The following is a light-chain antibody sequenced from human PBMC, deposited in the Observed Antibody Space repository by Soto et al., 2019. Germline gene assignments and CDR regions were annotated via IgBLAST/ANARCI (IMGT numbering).Light chain of an antibody. CDR3: SSFTSSSSYV. Sequence: QSALTQPASVSGSPGQSITLLCTGTSSDFGIYNSVSWYQQHPGKAPKLMIHDVTNRPSGVSSRFSGSRSGNTASLTISGLQAEDEADYYCSSFTSSSSYVFEPGTKVTVL. CDR2: DVT. J-gene: IGLJ1*01. V-gene: IGLV2-14*01. CDR1: SSDFGIYNS.